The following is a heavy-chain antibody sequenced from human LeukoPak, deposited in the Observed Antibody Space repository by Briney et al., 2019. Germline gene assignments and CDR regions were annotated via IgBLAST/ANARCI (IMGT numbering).Heavy chain of an antibody. CDR1: GFTFSSYE. CDR3: ATPPLRYFDWTIN. J-gene: IGHJ4*02. D-gene: IGHD3-9*01. Sequence: GGSLRLSCAASGFTFSSYEMNWVRQAPGKGLEWVSYISSSGSTIYYADSVKGRFTISRDNAKNSLYPQMNSLRAEDTAVYYCATPPLRYFDWTINWGQGTLVTVSS. CDR2: ISSSGSTI. V-gene: IGHV3-48*03.